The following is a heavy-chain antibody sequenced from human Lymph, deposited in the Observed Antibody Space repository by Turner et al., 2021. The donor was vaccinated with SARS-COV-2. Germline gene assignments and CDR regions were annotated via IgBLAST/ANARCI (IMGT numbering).Heavy chain of an antibody. J-gene: IGHJ4*02. Sequence: QVPLGESGGGVVQPGRSLRLSCAASGFTFSSYAMHWVRQAPGKGLEWVALISYDGNNKYYADSVKGRFTISRDNSKNTLYLQMNSLRAEDTAVYYCARDGGGYLDYWGQGTLVTVSS. CDR2: ISYDGNNK. V-gene: IGHV3-30-3*01. CDR1: GFTFSSYA. D-gene: IGHD2-15*01. CDR3: ARDGGGYLDY.